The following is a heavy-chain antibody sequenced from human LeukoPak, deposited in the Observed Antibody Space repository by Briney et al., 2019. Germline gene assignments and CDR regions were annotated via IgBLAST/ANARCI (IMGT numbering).Heavy chain of an antibody. D-gene: IGHD2-15*01. V-gene: IGHV3-23*01. CDR2: ITGSGYDA. CDR1: GFTFGNYA. J-gene: IGHJ4*02. CDR3: AKGATGLRIVGDD. Sequence: GGSLRLSCAASGFTFGNYAMTWVRQAPGKGLEWVSTITGSGYDAYYADSVKGRFSISRDNSKNMLYLQMDSLRAEDTAVYYCAKGATGLRIVGDDWDQGTLVTVSS.